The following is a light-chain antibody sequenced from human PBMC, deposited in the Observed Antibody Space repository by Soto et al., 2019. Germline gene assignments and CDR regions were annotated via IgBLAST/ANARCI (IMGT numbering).Light chain of an antibody. CDR2: AAS. V-gene: IGKV1D-12*01. J-gene: IGKJ5*01. Sequence: DIQMTQSPSSVSASVGDRVTITCRASQDLSSWLAWYQQKPGKAPKLLISAASRLQSGVPSRFSGSGSGTDFTLTIRSLQPEDFATYYCQQPISFPITFGQGTRLEIK. CDR1: QDLSSW. CDR3: QQPISFPIT.